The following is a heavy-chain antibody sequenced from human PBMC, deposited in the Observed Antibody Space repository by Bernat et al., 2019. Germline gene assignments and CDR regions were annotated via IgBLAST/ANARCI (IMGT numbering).Heavy chain of an antibody. CDR1: GFTFSSYG. V-gene: IGHV3-33*06. CDR3: AKEGRGWTPDTFNI. J-gene: IGHJ3*02. Sequence: QVQLVESGGGVVQPGRSLRLSCAASGFTFSSYGMHWVRQAPGKGLEWVAVVWYDGSNKYYADSVKGRFTISRDNSKNTLYLQMNSLRAEDTAVYYCAKEGRGWTPDTFNIWGQGTMVTVSS. D-gene: IGHD6-19*01. CDR2: VWYDGSNK.